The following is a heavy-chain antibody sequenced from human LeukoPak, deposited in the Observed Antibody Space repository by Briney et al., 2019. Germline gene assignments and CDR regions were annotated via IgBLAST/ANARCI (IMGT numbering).Heavy chain of an antibody. CDR3: ARDDQYYYDSSGYSDY. CDR1: GFTFSSYS. Sequence: GGSLRLSCAASGFTFSSYSMNWVRQAPGKGLEWVSSISSSSSYIYYADSVKGRFTISRDNARNSLYLQMNSLRAEDTAVYYCARDDQYYYDSSGYSDYWGQGTLVTVSS. D-gene: IGHD3-22*01. V-gene: IGHV3-21*01. J-gene: IGHJ4*02. CDR2: ISSSSSYI.